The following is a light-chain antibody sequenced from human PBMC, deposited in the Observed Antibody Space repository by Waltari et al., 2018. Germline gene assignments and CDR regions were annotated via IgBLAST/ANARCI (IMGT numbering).Light chain of an antibody. CDR3: QSYDSSNQV. CDR2: EEN. Sequence: NFMLTQPHSVSESPGKTVTISCTRSSGSIASNYVQWYQQRPGSAPTTVIYEENQRPSGVPDRFSGSIDSSSNSASLTISGLKTEDEADYCCQSYDSSNQVFGGGTKLTVL. CDR1: SGSIASNY. J-gene: IGLJ2*01. V-gene: IGLV6-57*03.